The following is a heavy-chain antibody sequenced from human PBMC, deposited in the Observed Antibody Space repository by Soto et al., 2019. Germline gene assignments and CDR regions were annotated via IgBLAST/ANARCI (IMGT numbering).Heavy chain of an antibody. CDR2: INPESTTI. J-gene: IGHJ4*02. CDR1: GIDLSIYW. V-gene: IGHV3-74*01. D-gene: IGHD2-15*01. CDR3: TKDTFGGRDS. Sequence: EAQLVESGGGLVQPGGSLRLSCPGSGIDLSIYWMHWVRQAPGKGLVWVSRINPESTTISYADSVKGRFTISRDNAENTLFLHMNSLSAEDTGVYYCTKDTFGGRDSWGQGTLVTVSS.